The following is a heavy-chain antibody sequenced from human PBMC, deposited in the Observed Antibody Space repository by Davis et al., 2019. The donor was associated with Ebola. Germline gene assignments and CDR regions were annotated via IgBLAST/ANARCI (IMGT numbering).Heavy chain of an antibody. D-gene: IGHD3-3*01. J-gene: IGHJ4*01. Sequence: GESLKISCAASGFSFSSYDMHWVRQAPGKGLEWVAVISYDGSNKYYADSVKGRFTISRDNAKNSLFLQMNSLRDEDTAVYYCTRDEVELFGGFDYWGQGTLVTVSS. V-gene: IGHV3-30-3*01. CDR3: TRDEVELFGGFDY. CDR1: GFSFSSYD. CDR2: ISYDGSNK.